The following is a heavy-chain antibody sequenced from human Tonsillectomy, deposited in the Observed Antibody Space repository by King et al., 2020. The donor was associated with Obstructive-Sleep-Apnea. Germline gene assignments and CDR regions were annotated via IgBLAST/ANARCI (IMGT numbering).Heavy chain of an antibody. V-gene: IGHV3-9*01. CDR3: AKDRHYYGSGSYNY. J-gene: IGHJ4*02. Sequence: VQLVESGGGLVQPGRSLRLSCAASGFTFDDYAMHWVRQAPGKGLEWVSGISWNSGSIDHADSVKGRFTISRDKAKNSLYLQMNSLRAEDTALYYCAKDRHYYGSGSYNYWGQGTLVTVSS. CDR1: GFTFDDYA. D-gene: IGHD3-10*01. CDR2: ISWNSGSI.